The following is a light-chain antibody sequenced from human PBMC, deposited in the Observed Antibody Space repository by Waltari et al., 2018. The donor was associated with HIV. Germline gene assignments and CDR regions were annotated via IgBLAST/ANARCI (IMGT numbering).Light chain of an antibody. J-gene: IGKJ1*01. V-gene: IGKV1-5*03. CDR1: QSISSW. CDR3: QQYHSYSS. CDR2: KAS. Sequence: DIQMTQSPSTQSASLADRVTIPCRASQSISSWLAWYQQKPGKAPKLLIYKASSLESGVPSRFSGSGSGTEFTLTISSLQPDDFATYYCQQYHSYSSFGQGTKVEIK.